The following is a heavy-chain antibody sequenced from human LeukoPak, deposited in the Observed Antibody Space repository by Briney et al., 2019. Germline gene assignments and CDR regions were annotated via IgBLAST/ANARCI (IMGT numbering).Heavy chain of an antibody. J-gene: IGHJ4*02. V-gene: IGHV1-2*02. CDR2: INPNSGGT. CDR3: ARVVKYSSGPLTDLLPYYFDY. Sequence: ASVKVSCKASGYTFTGYYMHWVRQAPGQGLEWMGWINPNSGGTNYAQKFQGRVTITRDTSASTAYMELSSLRSEDMGVYYCARVVKYSSGPLTDLLPYYFDYWGQGTLVTVSS. CDR1: GYTFTGYY. D-gene: IGHD6-19*01.